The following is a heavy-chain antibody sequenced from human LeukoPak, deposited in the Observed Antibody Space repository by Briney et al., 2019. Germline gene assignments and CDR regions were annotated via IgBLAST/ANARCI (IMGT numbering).Heavy chain of an antibody. Sequence: ASVKVSCKASGYTFTGYYMHWVRQAPGQGLEWMGRINPNSGGTNYAQKFQGRVTMARDTSISTAYMELSRLRSDDTAVYYCARDFYDFWSGYSHDAFDIWGQGTMVTVSS. J-gene: IGHJ3*02. CDR1: GYTFTGYY. CDR2: INPNSGGT. V-gene: IGHV1-2*06. D-gene: IGHD3-3*01. CDR3: ARDFYDFWSGYSHDAFDI.